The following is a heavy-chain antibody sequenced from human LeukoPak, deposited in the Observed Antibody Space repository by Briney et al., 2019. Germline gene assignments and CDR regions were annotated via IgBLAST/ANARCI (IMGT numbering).Heavy chain of an antibody. Sequence: GGSLRLSCAASGFTFSSYGMSWVRQAPGKGLEWVSAISGSGGSTYYADSVKGRFTISRDNSKNTLYLQMNSLRAEDTAVYYCTHCSSTSCYTTHFDYWGQGTLVTVSS. J-gene: IGHJ4*02. CDR2: ISGSGGST. CDR1: GFTFSSYG. CDR3: THCSSTSCYTTHFDY. V-gene: IGHV3-23*01. D-gene: IGHD2-2*02.